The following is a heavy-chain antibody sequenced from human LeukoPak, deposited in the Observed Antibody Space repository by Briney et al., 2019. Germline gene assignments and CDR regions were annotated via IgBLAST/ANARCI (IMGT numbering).Heavy chain of an antibody. D-gene: IGHD6-6*01. J-gene: IGHJ4*02. CDR2: ISSSGSTI. CDR3: ARLWDSSSSRHFDY. CDR1: GFTFSSYS. V-gene: IGHV3-48*04. Sequence: GGSLRLSCAASGFTFSSYSMNWVRQAPGKGLEWVSYISSSGSTIYYADSVKGRFTISRDNAKNSLYLQMNNLRAEDTAVYFCARLWDSSSSRHFDYGGQGTLSPSPQ.